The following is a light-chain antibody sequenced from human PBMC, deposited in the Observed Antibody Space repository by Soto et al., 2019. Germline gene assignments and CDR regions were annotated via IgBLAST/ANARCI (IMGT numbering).Light chain of an antibody. J-gene: IGKJ3*01. Sequence: DIQMTQSPSSLFASVGDRVTITCRACQGISNYLAWYQKKPGKVPKLLIDAASTLHSGVPSRFSGSGSGTDFTLTISSLQPEDVSTYYCQKYNRASFTFGPGTKVDIK. CDR1: QGISNY. CDR2: AAS. CDR3: QKYNRASFT. V-gene: IGKV1-27*01.